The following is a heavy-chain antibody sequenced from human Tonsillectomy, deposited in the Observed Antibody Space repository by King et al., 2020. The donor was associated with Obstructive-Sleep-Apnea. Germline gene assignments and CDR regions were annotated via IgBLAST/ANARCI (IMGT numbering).Heavy chain of an antibody. J-gene: IGHJ5*02. CDR2: FYYSGST. V-gene: IGHV4-59*01. CDR1: GGSISNYR. D-gene: IGHD3-9*01. Sequence: VQLQESGLGLVKPSETLSLTCTVSGGSISNYRWSWIRQPPGKGLEWIGYFYYSGSTNCNPSLKSRVTLSVDTSKNQFSLKLSSVTAADTAVDYCARVGVDYDLLTGNNRHRDWFDPWGQGILVTVSS. CDR3: ARVGVDYDLLTGNNRHRDWFDP.